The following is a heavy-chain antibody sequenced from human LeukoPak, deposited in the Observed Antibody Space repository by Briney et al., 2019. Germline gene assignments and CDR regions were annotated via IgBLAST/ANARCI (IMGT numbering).Heavy chain of an antibody. CDR1: GFSFNNYI. Sequence: PGGSLRLSCAASGFSFNNYIMRWVRQPPGRGLEFVSAISSDGGSTYYANSVKGRFAISRDNSKNTLYLQMGSRRAEDMAVYYCARGRISSGWYCDYWGKGTLVTVSS. CDR2: ISSDGGST. D-gene: IGHD6-19*01. J-gene: IGHJ4*02. CDR3: ARGRISSGWYCDY. V-gene: IGHV3-64*01.